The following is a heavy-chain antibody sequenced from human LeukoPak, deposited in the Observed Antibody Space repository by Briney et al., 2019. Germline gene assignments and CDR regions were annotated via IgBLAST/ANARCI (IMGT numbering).Heavy chain of an antibody. CDR3: ARDGRYYDILTSGPRRYFDY. D-gene: IGHD3-9*01. J-gene: IGHJ4*02. CDR2: INPSGGST. CDR1: GYTFTSYY. Sequence: ASVKVSCKASGYTFTSYYMHWVRQAPGQGLEWMGIINPSGGSTSYAQKFQGRVTMTRDTSTSTVYMELSSLRSEDTAVYYCARDGRYYDILTSGPRRYFDYWGQGTLVTVSS. V-gene: IGHV1-46*01.